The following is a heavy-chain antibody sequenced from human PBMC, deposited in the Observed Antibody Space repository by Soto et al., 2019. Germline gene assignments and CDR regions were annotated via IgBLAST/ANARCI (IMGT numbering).Heavy chain of an antibody. CDR2: IYFSGNT. CDR3: VRAAVTTSSHYFVFEV. D-gene: IGHD4-17*01. J-gene: IGHJ6*02. Sequence: QVQLQESGTGLVEPSQTLSLTCAVSGFSISSGDYYWSWIRQPPGKGLEWIGYIYFSGNTYYNPSLTSRVTISVDTSKNQFSLKLISVTAADTAVSYCVRAAVTTSSHYFVFEVWGQGITVTVSS. CDR1: GFSISSGDYY. V-gene: IGHV4-30-4*01.